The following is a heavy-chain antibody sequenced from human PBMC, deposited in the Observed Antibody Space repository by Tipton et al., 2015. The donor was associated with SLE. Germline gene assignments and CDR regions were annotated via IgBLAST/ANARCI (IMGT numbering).Heavy chain of an antibody. CDR3: ARDGNLYYDFWSGYRYFDY. D-gene: IGHD3-3*01. Sequence: TLSLTCAVYGGSFSGYYWSWIRQPPGKGLEWIGEMDHSGITNYNPSLKSRVTISVDTSKNQFSLTLSSVTAADTAVYYCARDGNLYYDFWSGYRYFDYWGQGTLVTVSS. V-gene: IGHV4-34*01. CDR2: MDHSGIT. CDR1: GGSFSGYY. J-gene: IGHJ4*02.